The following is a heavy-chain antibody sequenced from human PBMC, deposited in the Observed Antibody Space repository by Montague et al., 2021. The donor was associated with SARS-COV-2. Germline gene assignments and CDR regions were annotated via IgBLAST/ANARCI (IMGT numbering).Heavy chain of an antibody. CDR3: ASLTLGYCSSTSFYSDWFDL. Sequence: SETLSLTCAVYGGSFSGYYWSWIRQPPGKGLEWIGEINHSGSTNYNPSLKSRVTISVDTSKNQFSLKLRSVTAADTAVYYCASLTLGYCSSTSFYSDWFDLWGQGTPVTVSS. CDR2: INHSGST. J-gene: IGHJ5*02. D-gene: IGHD2-2*02. CDR1: GGSFSGYY. V-gene: IGHV4-34*01.